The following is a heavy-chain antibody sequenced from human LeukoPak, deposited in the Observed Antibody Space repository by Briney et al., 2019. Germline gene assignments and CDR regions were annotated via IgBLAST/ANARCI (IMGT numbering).Heavy chain of an antibody. Sequence: GGSLRLSCVASGLPIADFAMRWVRQAPGKGLEWVGRIKSKTDGGATDFAAPVKGRFTISRDDSKNTLYLQMNSLKIEDTAVYYCTTEYRDSSGWYGAFDIWGQGTMVTVSS. V-gene: IGHV3-15*01. CDR3: TTEYRDSSGWYGAFDI. J-gene: IGHJ3*02. D-gene: IGHD6-19*01. CDR1: GLPIADFA. CDR2: IKSKTDGGAT.